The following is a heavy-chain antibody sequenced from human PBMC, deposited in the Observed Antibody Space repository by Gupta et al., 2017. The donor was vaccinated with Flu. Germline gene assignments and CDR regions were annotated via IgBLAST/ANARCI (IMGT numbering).Heavy chain of an antibody. CDR2: MNPNSGNT. J-gene: IGHJ6*02. Sequence: QVQLVQSGAEVKKPGASVKVSCKASGYTFTSYDINWVRQATGQGLEWMGWMNPNSGNTGYAQKFQGRVTMTRNTSISTAYMELSSLRSEDTAVYYCARGPLRYCDWLGMRYYYYGMDVWGQGTTVTVSS. V-gene: IGHV1-8*01. D-gene: IGHD3-9*01. CDR3: ARGPLRYCDWLGMRYYYYGMDV. CDR1: GYTFTSYD.